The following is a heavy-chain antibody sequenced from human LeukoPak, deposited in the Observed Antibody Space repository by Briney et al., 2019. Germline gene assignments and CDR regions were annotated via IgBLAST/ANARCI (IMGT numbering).Heavy chain of an antibody. V-gene: IGHV3-21*01. CDR2: ISSSTSYL. D-gene: IGHD3-3*01. CDR3: ARATIFVDY. Sequence: NAGGSLSLSCAASGFTFSSYSMNWVRQAPGKGLEWVSSISSSTSYLYYEDSVKGRFTISRDNAKNSLYLQMNSLRAEDTAVYYCARATIFVDYWGQGTLVTVSS. CDR1: GFTFSSYS. J-gene: IGHJ4*02.